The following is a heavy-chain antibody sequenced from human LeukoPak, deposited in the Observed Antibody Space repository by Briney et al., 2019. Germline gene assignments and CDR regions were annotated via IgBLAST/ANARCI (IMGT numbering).Heavy chain of an antibody. CDR1: GNTFSGYY. J-gene: IGHJ5*02. CDR3: ARSGGWELLPFLNWFDP. CDR2: INPKSGGT. Sequence: GASVKVSCKASGNTFSGYYMHWVRQAPGQGLEWMGWINPKSGGTNYAQKFQGRVTMTTDTSITTAYMELSRLTSDDTAVYYCARSGGWELLPFLNWFDPWGLGTLVTVSS. D-gene: IGHD1-26*01. V-gene: IGHV1-2*02.